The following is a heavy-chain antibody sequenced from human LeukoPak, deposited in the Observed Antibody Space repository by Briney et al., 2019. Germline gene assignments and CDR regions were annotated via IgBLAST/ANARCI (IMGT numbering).Heavy chain of an antibody. CDR2: IYYSGST. CDR3: ARAERWLQGTPIDY. CDR1: GGSISSGGYY. D-gene: IGHD5-12*01. Sequence: SETLSLTCTVSGGSISSGGYYWSWIRQHPGKGLEWIGYIYYSGSTYYNPSLKSRVTISADTSKNQFSLKLSSVTAADTAVYYCARAERWLQGTPIDYWGQGTLVTVSS. V-gene: IGHV4-31*03. J-gene: IGHJ4*02.